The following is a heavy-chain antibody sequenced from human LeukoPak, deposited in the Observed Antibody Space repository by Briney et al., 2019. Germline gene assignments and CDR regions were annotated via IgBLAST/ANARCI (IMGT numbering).Heavy chain of an antibody. CDR2: ISYSGST. CDR1: GGSISSSSYY. V-gene: IGHV4-39*01. Sequence: SETLSLTCTVSGGSISSSSYYWGWIRQPPGKGLEWIGSISYSGSTYYNPSLKSRVTISVDMSKNQFSLKLSSVTAADTAVYYCARTYDSSSYSWFDPWGQGTLVTVSS. J-gene: IGHJ5*02. CDR3: ARTYDSSSYSWFDP. D-gene: IGHD3-22*01.